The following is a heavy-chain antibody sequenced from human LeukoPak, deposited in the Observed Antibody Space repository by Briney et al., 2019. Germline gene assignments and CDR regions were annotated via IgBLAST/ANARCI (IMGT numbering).Heavy chain of an antibody. CDR2: IYSGGSA. J-gene: IGHJ4*02. CDR1: WFTVSRNY. D-gene: IGHD3-10*01. V-gene: IGHV3-53*01. Sequence: GGSLRLSCAAYWFTVSRNYMSWVRQAPGKGLEWVSAIYSGGSAYYADSVKGRVTTSRDNSKNTLYLQMNGLRAQDTAVQYDAKDGVWFGELLRDWGQGTLVTVSS. CDR3: AKDGVWFGELLRD.